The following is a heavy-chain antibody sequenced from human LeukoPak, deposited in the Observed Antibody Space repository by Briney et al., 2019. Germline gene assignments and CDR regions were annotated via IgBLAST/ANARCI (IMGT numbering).Heavy chain of an antibody. Sequence: PAGSLSLSCAASGFTFSNFSINWVRQAPGKGLQWVSTISSSSSYISYADSVKGRFTISRDNAKNSMDLQMHSLRAEDTAVYYCAIDRYSGGWYTFDYWGQGTLVTVSS. V-gene: IGHV3-21*01. CDR2: ISSSSSYI. CDR3: AIDRYSGGWYTFDY. D-gene: IGHD6-19*01. CDR1: GFTFSNFS. J-gene: IGHJ4*02.